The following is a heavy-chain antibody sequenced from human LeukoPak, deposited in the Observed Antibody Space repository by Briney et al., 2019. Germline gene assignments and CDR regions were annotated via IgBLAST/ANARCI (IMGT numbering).Heavy chain of an antibody. D-gene: IGHD4-17*01. CDR1: GFSFSSYW. J-gene: IGHJ4*02. Sequence: GGSLRLSCAASGFSFSSYWMHWVRQAPGKGLVWVSRIISDGTSATYADSVKGRFTISRDNSKNTLYLQMNGLRAEDTAVYYCARDGQDYGDYFWYFDYWGQGTLVTVSS. CDR3: ARDGQDYGDYFWYFDY. V-gene: IGHV3-74*01. CDR2: IISDGTSA.